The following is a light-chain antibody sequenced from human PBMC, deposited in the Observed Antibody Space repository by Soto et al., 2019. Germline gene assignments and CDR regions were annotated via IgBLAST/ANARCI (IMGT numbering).Light chain of an antibody. J-gene: IGKJ5*01. V-gene: IGKV1-27*01. CDR1: QNINSW. Sequence: DIQMTQSPATLSASLGDRVTITCRASQNINSWLAWYQQKPGKAPKLLIYAASTLQSGVPSRFSGSGSGTDFTLTISRLEPEDFAVYYCQQYGNSIPITFGQGTRLEI. CDR3: QQYGNSIPIT. CDR2: AAS.